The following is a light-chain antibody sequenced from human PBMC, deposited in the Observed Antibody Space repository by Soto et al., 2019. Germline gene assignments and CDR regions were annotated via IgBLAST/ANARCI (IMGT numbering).Light chain of an antibody. CDR1: QSVSSY. CDR3: QQRSSWPPST. J-gene: IGKJ2*01. V-gene: IGKV3-11*01. CDR2: DAS. Sequence: EIVLTQSPATLSLSPGERATLSCRASQSVSSYLAWYQQKPGQAPRLLIYDASNRATGIPARFSGSGSGTDCNLSISSLEPEDFAVYDSQQRSSWPPSTCGEGIELEIK.